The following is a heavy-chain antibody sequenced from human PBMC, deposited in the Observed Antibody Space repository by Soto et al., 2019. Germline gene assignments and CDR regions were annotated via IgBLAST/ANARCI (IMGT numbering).Heavy chain of an antibody. D-gene: IGHD3-22*01. J-gene: IGHJ4*02. Sequence: GEPRKISCKGSGYSFAGYWITGVRRKPGKGLGWMGRIDPSDSQTYCSPSFRGHVTISVTKSITTVFLQWSSLRASDTAMYYCARQIYDSDTGPNFQYYFDSWGQGTPVTVSS. CDR1: GYSFAGYW. CDR3: ARQIYDSDTGPNFQYYFDS. V-gene: IGHV5-10-1*01. CDR2: IDPSDSQT.